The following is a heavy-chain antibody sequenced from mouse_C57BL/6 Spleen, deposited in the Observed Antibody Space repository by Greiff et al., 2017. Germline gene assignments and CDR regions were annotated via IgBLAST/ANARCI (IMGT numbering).Heavy chain of an antibody. CDR3: AREDSNYLLFAY. V-gene: IGHV1-19*01. CDR2: INPYNGGT. J-gene: IGHJ3*01. Sequence: EVQLQQSGPVLVKPGASVKMSCKASGYTFTDYYMNWVKQSHGKSLEWIGVINPYNGGTSYNQKFKGKATLTVDKSSSTAYMELNSLTSEDSAVYYCAREDSNYLLFAYWGQGTLVTVSA. D-gene: IGHD2-5*01. CDR1: GYTFTDYY.